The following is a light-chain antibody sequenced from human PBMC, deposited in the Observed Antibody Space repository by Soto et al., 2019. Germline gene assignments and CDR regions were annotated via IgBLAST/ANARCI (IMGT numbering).Light chain of an antibody. V-gene: IGKV3-20*01. CDR2: GAS. CDR1: QSVSSNY. CDR3: QHYGTSRVT. Sequence: ELVLTQSPGTLSLSPGERATLSCRASQSVSSNYLAWYQQKPGQAPRLLIYGASSRATGVPDRFSGSGSGTDFTLTISRLEPEDFAVYSCQHYGTSRVTFGPGTKVDIK. J-gene: IGKJ3*01.